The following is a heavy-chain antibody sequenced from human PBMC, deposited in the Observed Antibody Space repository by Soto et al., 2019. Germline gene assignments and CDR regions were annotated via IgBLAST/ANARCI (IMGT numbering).Heavy chain of an antibody. J-gene: IGHJ3*02. CDR1: GFTFSSYA. D-gene: IGHD6-19*01. Sequence: GGSLRLSCAASGFTFSSYAMSWVRQAPGKGLEWVSAISGSGGSTYYADSVKGRFTISRDNSKNTLYLQMNSLRAEDTAVYYCASLIAVAGNIGGENDAFDIWGQGTMVTVSS. CDR3: ASLIAVAGNIGGENDAFDI. V-gene: IGHV3-23*01. CDR2: ISGSGGST.